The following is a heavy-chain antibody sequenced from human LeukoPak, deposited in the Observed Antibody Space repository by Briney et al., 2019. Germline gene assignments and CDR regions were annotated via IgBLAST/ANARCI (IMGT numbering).Heavy chain of an antibody. CDR1: GGSITGYS. CDR3: ARVDSTYGYAGGNYFAY. J-gene: IGHJ4*02. D-gene: IGHD5-18*01. V-gene: IGHV4-59*01. CDR2: TYYSGDT. Sequence: SETLSLTCSVSGGSITGYSWSWIRQPPGKGLEWIGYTYYSGDTYYNASLKSRVSFSVDTSQKQFSLKLKSVTAADTAVYYCARVDSTYGYAGGNYFAYWGQGTLVTVSS.